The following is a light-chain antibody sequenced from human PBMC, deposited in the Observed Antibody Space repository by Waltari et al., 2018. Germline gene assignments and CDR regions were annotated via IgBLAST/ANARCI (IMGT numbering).Light chain of an antibody. CDR1: SGSIASNY. Sequence: NFMLTQPHSVSESPGKTVTIPCTRSSGSIASNYGQWYQQRPGSSPTTVIYEDNQRPSGVPDRFSGSIDSSSNSASLTISGLKTEDEADYYCQSYDSSNYVFGTGTKVTVL. CDR3: QSYDSSNYV. J-gene: IGLJ1*01. CDR2: EDN. V-gene: IGLV6-57*01.